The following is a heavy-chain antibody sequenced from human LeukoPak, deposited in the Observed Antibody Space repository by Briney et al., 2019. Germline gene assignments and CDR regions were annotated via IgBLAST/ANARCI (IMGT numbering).Heavy chain of an antibody. Sequence: GGSLRLSCAASGFTFSSYAMSWVRQAPGKGLEWVSVISGSGGSTYYADSVKGRFTISRDNAKNSLYLQMNSLRAEDTAVYYCAREIVATKAVDYWGQGTLVTVSS. D-gene: IGHD5-12*01. J-gene: IGHJ4*02. CDR3: AREIVATKAVDY. V-gene: IGHV3-23*01. CDR1: GFTFSSYA. CDR2: ISGSGGST.